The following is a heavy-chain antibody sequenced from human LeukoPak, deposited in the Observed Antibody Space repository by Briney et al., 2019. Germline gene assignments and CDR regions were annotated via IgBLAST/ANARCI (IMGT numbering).Heavy chain of an antibody. V-gene: IGHV4-59*01. CDR3: ARTYGGNVRFDF. J-gene: IGHJ4*02. D-gene: IGHD4-23*01. CDR2: IYYSGST. CDR1: GGSISGYY. Sequence: SETLSLTCTVSGGSISGYYWSWIRQPPGKGLEWIGYIYYSGSTNYNPSLKSRITISVDTSKNQFSLNLNSVTAAGMAVYYCARTYGGNVRFDFWGQGTLVTVSS.